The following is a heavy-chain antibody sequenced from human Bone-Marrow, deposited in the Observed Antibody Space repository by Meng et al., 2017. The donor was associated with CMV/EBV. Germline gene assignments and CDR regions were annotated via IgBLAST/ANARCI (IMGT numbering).Heavy chain of an antibody. CDR3: ARFAIAYGMDV. Sequence: SVKVSCKASGGTFSSYAISWVRQAPGQGLEWMGGIIPILGIANYAQKFQGRVTIAADKSTSTAYMELSSLRSEDTAVYYCARFAIAYGMDVWGQGTTVTVSS. CDR2: IIPILGIA. D-gene: IGHD2-2*01. V-gene: IGHV1-69*10. J-gene: IGHJ6*02. CDR1: GGTFSSYA.